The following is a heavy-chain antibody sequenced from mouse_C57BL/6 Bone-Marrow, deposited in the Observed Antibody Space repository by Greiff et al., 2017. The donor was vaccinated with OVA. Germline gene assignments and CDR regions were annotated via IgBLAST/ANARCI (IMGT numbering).Heavy chain of an antibody. CDR3: ARSPLYYGSSFYAMDY. CDR1: GYSITSDY. V-gene: IGHV3-8*01. D-gene: IGHD1-1*01. J-gene: IGHJ4*01. Sequence: EVQLQQSGPGLANPSQPLSLTCSVTGYSITSDYWNWIRKFPGNKLEYMGYISYSGSTYYNPSLKSRISITRDTSKNQYYLQLNSVTTEDTATYYCARSPLYYGSSFYAMDYWGQGTSVTVSS. CDR2: ISYSGST.